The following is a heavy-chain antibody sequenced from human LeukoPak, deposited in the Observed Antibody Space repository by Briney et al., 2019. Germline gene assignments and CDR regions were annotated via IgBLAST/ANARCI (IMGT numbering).Heavy chain of an antibody. Sequence: SETLPLTCTVSGGSISSSSYYWGWIRQPPGKGLEWIGSIYYSGSTYYNPSLKSRVTISVDTSKNQFSLKLSSVTAADTAMYYCAREKIGTGTVLGKDYYYMDVWGKGTTVTVSS. D-gene: IGHD3-16*01. CDR1: GGSISSSSYY. CDR2: IYYSGST. V-gene: IGHV4-39*07. CDR3: AREKIGTGTVLGKDYYYMDV. J-gene: IGHJ6*03.